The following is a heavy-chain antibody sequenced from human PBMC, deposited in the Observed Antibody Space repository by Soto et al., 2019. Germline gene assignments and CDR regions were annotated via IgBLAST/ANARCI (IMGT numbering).Heavy chain of an antibody. CDR2: IYYSGST. CDR3: ARDNGRDNYYDSSGYWYYFDY. D-gene: IGHD3-22*01. V-gene: IGHV4-59*12. CDR1: GGSISSYY. J-gene: IGHJ4*02. Sequence: PSETLSLTCTVSGGSISSYYWSWIRQPPGKGLEWIGYIYYSGSTNYNPSLKSRVTISVDTSKNQFSLKLSSVTAAHTAAYYCARDNGRDNYYDSSGYWYYFDYWGQGTLVTVSS.